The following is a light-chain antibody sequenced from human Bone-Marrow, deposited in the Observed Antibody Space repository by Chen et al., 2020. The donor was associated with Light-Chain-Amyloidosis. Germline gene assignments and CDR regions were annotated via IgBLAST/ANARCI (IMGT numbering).Light chain of an antibody. J-gene: IGLJ2*01. CDR2: DVK. Sequence: QSALTQPASVSGSPGQSITISCTGPSSDVGAYNYVPWYQQHPGKAPKLMIYDVKNRPSGVSNRFSGSKSGNTASLTISGLQAEDEADYYCTSFTNNNAPVLFGGGTKVTVL. CDR1: SSDVGAYNY. V-gene: IGLV2-14*01. CDR3: TSFTNNNAPVL.